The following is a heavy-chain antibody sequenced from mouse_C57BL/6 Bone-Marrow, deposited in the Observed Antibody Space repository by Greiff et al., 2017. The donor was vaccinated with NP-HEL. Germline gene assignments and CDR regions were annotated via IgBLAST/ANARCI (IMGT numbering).Heavy chain of an antibody. J-gene: IGHJ2*01. Sequence: EVKLVQSGGDLVKPGGSLKLSCAASGFTFSSYGMSWVRQTPDKRLEWVATISSGGSYTYYPDSVKGRFTISRDNAKNTLYLQMSSLKSEDTAMYYCARNDGNYVNYFDYWGQGTTLTVSS. CDR3: ARNDGNYVNYFDY. V-gene: IGHV5-6*01. CDR1: GFTFSSYG. D-gene: IGHD2-3*01. CDR2: ISSGGSYT.